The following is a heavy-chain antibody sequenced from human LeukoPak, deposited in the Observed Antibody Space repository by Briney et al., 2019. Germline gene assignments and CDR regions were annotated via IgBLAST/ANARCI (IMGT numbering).Heavy chain of an antibody. V-gene: IGHV3-23*01. Sequence: GGSLRLSCAASGFTFSSYAMSWVRQAPGKGLEWVSAISGSGGSTYYADSVKGRFTISRDSSKNTLYLQMNSLRAEDTAVYYCAKDRGYCSSTSCSLNWFDPRGQGTLVTVSS. CDR1: GFTFSSYA. J-gene: IGHJ5*02. D-gene: IGHD2-2*01. CDR3: AKDRGYCSSTSCSLNWFDP. CDR2: ISGSGGST.